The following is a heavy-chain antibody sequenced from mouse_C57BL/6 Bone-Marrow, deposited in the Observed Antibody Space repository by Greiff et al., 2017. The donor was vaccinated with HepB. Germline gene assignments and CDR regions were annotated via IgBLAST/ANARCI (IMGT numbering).Heavy chain of an antibody. D-gene: IGHD2-3*01. CDR3: ARYGYYEAY. J-gene: IGHJ3*01. CDR2: IDPSDSYT. V-gene: IGHV1-50*01. CDR1: GYTFTSYW. Sequence: VQLQQPGAELVKPGVSVKLSCKASGYTFTSYWMQWVKQRPGQGLEWIGEIDPSDSYTNYNQKFKGKATLTVDTSSSTAYMQFSSLTSEDSAVYYCARYGYYEAYWGQGTLVTVSA.